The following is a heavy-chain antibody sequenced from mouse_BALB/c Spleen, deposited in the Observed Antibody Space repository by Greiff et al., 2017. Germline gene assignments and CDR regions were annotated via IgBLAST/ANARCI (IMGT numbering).Heavy chain of an antibody. CDR3: ARYDYDVGYAMDY. CDR1: GFNIKDTY. Sequence: VQLKESGAELVKPGASVKLSCTASGFNIKDTYMHWVKQRPEQGLEWIGRIDPANGNTKYDPKFQGKATITADTSSNTAYLQLSSLTSEDTAVYYCARYDYDVGYAMDYWGQGTSVTVSS. D-gene: IGHD2-4*01. CDR2: IDPANGNT. V-gene: IGHV14-3*02. J-gene: IGHJ4*01.